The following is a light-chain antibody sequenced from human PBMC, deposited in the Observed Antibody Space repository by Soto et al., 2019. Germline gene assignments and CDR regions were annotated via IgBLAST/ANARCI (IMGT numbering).Light chain of an antibody. J-gene: IGKJ4*01. CDR2: DAS. CDR3: QQRSNWPLT. V-gene: IGKV3-11*01. CDR1: QSVSRY. Sequence: EIVLTQSPDTLSLSPGESATLSCRASQSVSRYLAWYQQKPGQTPRLLIYDASNRAAGIPARFSGSGSGTDFTLTIGSLAPEDFAVYYWQQRSNWPLTFGGGTKVEIK.